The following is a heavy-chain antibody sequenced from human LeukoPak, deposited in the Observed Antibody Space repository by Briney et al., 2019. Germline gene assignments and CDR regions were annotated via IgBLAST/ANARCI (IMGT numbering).Heavy chain of an antibody. CDR3: AKSLLTTAAGTGRAFDI. CDR1: GFTFSRYP. J-gene: IGHJ3*02. V-gene: IGHV3-23*01. D-gene: IGHD2/OR15-2a*01. Sequence: GGSLRLSCAASGFTFSRYPMGWVRQAPGKGLEWVSGISAGGDGTYHADPVKGRFTISRDNSKNTLFLQMNNLRAEDTAKYYCAKSLLTTAAGTGRAFDIWGQGTMVTASS. CDR2: ISAGGDGT.